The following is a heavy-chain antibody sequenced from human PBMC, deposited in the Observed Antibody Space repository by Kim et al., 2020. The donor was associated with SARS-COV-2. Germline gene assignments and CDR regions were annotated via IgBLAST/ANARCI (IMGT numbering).Heavy chain of an antibody. D-gene: IGHD1-26*01. CDR3: ARGTPRSSPPSIVGATSLPSV. V-gene: IGHV3-74*01. CDR1: GFTFSSYC. J-gene: IGHJ6*02. Sequence: GGSLRLSCAASGFTFSSYCMHWVRQAPGKGLVWVSRINSDGSSTSYADSVKGRFTISRDNAKNTLYLQMNSLRAEDTAVYYCARGTPRSSPPSIVGATSLPSVWGQGTTVTVSS. CDR2: INSDGSST.